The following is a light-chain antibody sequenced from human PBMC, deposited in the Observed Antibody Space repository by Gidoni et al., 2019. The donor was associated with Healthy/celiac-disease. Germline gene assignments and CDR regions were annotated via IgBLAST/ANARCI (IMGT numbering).Light chain of an antibody. CDR1: QDISNY. V-gene: IGKV1-33*01. CDR3: QQYDNRPRT. J-gene: IGKJ2*01. CDR2: DAS. Sequence: DIQMTQSPSYLSASVGDRVIITCQASQDISNYLTWYQQKPGKAPKLLIYDASNLETGVPSRFSGSGSGTDFTFTISSLQPEDIATYDCQQYDNRPRTFGQGTKLEIK.